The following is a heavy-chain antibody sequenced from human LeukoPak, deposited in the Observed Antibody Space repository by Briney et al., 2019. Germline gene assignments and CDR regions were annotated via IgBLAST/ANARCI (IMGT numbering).Heavy chain of an antibody. CDR2: ISVRGERT. V-gene: IGHV3-23*01. CDR1: GFTFSSYA. Sequence: GGSLRLSCVASGFTFSSYAMVWVRQAPGKGLEWVSGISVRGERTYYADSVKGRFTISRDNAKNSLYLQMNSLRAEDTAVYYCASRGYSSGFDYFDYWGQGTLVTVSS. J-gene: IGHJ4*02. CDR3: ASRGYSSGFDYFDY. D-gene: IGHD6-19*01.